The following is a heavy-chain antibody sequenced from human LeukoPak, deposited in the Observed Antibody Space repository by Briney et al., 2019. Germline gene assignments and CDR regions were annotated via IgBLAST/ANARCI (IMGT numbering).Heavy chain of an antibody. D-gene: IGHD1-26*01. Sequence: PSETLSLTCTVSGGSISSYYWSWIRRPPGKGLEWIGYIYYSGSTNYNPSLKSRVTISVDTSKNQFSLKLSSVTAADTAVYYCARVSPVGWEPITAFDYWGQGTLVTVSS. V-gene: IGHV4-59*01. CDR1: GGSISSYY. CDR3: ARVSPVGWEPITAFDY. J-gene: IGHJ4*02. CDR2: IYYSGST.